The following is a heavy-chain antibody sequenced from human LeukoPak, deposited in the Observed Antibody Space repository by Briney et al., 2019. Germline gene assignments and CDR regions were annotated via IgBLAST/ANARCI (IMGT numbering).Heavy chain of an antibody. J-gene: IGHJ4*02. CDR3: AREDQPRGTFDY. CDR1: GFTFSNYW. D-gene: IGHD2-15*01. V-gene: IGHV3-7*05. Sequence: PGGSLRLSCAGSGFTFSNYWMSWVRQAPGKGLEWVANIKQDGSEKYYVDSVKGRFTISRDNAKNSLYLQMNSLRAEDTALYYCAREDQPRGTFDYWGQGILVTVSS. CDR2: IKQDGSEK.